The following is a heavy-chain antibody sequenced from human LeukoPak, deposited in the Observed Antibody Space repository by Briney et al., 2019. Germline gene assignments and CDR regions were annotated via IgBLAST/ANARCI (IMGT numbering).Heavy chain of an antibody. CDR1: GGSISSYY. V-gene: IGHV4-4*07. J-gene: IGHJ6*03. CDR2: IYTSGST. CDR3: ARGGGYDLLGYYYYMDV. D-gene: IGHD5-12*01. Sequence: SETLSLTCTVSGGSISSYYWSWIRQPAGKGLEWIGRIYTSGSTNYNPSLKSRVTMSVDTSKNQFSLKLSSVTAADTAVYYYARGGGYDLLGYYYYMDVWGKGTTVTVSS.